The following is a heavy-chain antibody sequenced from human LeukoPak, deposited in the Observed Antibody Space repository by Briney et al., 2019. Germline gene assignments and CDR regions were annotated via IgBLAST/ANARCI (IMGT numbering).Heavy chain of an antibody. CDR2: INPNSGGT. V-gene: IGHV1-2*02. Sequence: ASVKVSCKASGYTFTDYYMHWVRQAPGQGLEWMGWINPNSGGTNYAQKFQGRVTMTRDTSISTAYMELSRLRSDDTAVYYCARALSSGWYVPPDYWGQGTLVTVSS. J-gene: IGHJ4*02. D-gene: IGHD6-19*01. CDR3: ARALSSGWYVPPDY. CDR1: GYTFTDYY.